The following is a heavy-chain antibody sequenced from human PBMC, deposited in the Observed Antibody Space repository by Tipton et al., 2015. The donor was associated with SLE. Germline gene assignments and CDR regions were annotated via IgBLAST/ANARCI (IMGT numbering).Heavy chain of an antibody. CDR1: GFTFTNAW. CDR3: IPRGYSGY. Sequence: GSLRLSCTVSGFTFTNAWLSWVRQAPGKGLEWVGRIKSKADGGTTDYVAPVKGGFTMSRDDSKNTLYLQMNSLKTEDTAVYYCIPRGYSGYWGQGTLVTVSS. D-gene: IGHD5-12*01. J-gene: IGHJ4*02. V-gene: IGHV3-15*01. CDR2: IKSKADGGTT.